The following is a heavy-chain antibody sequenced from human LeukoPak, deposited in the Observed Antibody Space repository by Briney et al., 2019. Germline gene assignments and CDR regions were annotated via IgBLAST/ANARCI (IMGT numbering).Heavy chain of an antibody. J-gene: IGHJ4*02. CDR3: ARGSTATTTDY. CDR2: IYSGDST. CDR1: GFTVSSNY. D-gene: IGHD4-17*01. Sequence: GGSLRLPCAASGFTVSSNYMTWVRQAPGKGLEWVSVIYSGDSTYYADSVKGRFTISRDSSKNTLYLQMNSLRAEDTAVYYCARGSTATTTDYWGQGALVTVSS. V-gene: IGHV3-53*01.